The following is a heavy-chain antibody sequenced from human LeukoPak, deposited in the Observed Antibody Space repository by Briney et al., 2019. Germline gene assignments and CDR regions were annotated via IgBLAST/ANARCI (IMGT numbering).Heavy chain of an antibody. D-gene: IGHD3-10*01. J-gene: IGHJ4*02. CDR2: MNPISGNT. CDR3: YFGATNCGGLFDY. CDR1: GCTFPNYD. Sequence: SVTVSFQCSGCTFPNYDIHWLRQPTAQGLDWMGWMNPISGNTGYAQKSQGRVTLTRNSSISTAYMELSRLRCERTAVYYVYFGATNCGGLFDYWGQGTLVTVSS. V-gene: IGHV1-8*01.